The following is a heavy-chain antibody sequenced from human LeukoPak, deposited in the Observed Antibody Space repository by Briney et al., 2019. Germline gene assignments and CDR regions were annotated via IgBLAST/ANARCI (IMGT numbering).Heavy chain of an antibody. CDR1: GYIFTNYD. J-gene: IGHJ4*02. CDR2: VNPKSGNT. Sequence: ASVKVSCKASGYIFTNYDINWVRQATGQGLEWMGWVNPKSGNTGHAQKFQGRVTMTRDTSITTAYMELSSLRSEDTAVYYCARVYGEIDYWGQGTLVTVSS. CDR3: ARVYGEIDY. V-gene: IGHV1-8*01. D-gene: IGHD4-17*01.